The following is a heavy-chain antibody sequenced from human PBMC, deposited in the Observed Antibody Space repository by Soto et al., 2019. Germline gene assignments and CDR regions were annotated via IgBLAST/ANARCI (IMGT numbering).Heavy chain of an antibody. CDR1: GDSVSSNSAA. D-gene: IGHD5-12*01. Sequence: SQTLSLTCAISGDSVSSNSAAWNWIRPSPSRGLEWLGRTYYRSKWYNDYAVSVKSRITINPDTSKNQFSLQLNSVTPEDTAVYYCARDWGDSGYEIGYYYGMDVWGQGTTVTVSS. CDR3: ARDWGDSGYEIGYYYGMDV. V-gene: IGHV6-1*01. CDR2: TYYRSKWYN. J-gene: IGHJ6*02.